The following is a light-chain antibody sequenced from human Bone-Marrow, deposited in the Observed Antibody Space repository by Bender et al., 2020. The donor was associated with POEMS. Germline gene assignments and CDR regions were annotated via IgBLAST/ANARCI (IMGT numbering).Light chain of an antibody. CDR2: DVN. Sequence: QSALTQPASVSASPGQSVTISCTGTTNDIGSYDYVSWYQQHPGKAPKLIIYDVNHRPSRVSNRFSGSKSGNTASLTVSGLQAEDEADYYCSSYTGDKNLIFGGGTKLTVL. V-gene: IGLV2-14*03. CDR1: TNDIGSYDY. CDR3: SSYTGDKNLI. J-gene: IGLJ2*01.